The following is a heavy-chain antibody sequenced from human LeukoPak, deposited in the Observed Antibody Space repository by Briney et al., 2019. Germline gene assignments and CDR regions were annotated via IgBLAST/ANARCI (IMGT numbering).Heavy chain of an antibody. CDR1: GFTFSSYW. Sequence: GGSLRLSCAASGFTFSSYWMHCVRQTPGKGLVWVSRINNDGSLTNYADSVKGRFTISRDNAKNTLYLQMNSLRAEDTAVYYCARPGIALAGDYWGQGALVTVSS. J-gene: IGHJ4*02. D-gene: IGHD6-19*01. V-gene: IGHV3-74*01. CDR2: INNDGSLT. CDR3: ARPGIALAGDY.